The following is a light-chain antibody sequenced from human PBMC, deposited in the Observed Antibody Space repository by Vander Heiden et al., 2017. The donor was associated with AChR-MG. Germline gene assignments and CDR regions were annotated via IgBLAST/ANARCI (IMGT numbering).Light chain of an antibody. V-gene: IGLV3-19*01. Sequence: SSELTQDPAVSMALGQTVRITCQGDSLRSYYASWYQQKPGQAPVLVIYGKNNRPSGIPDRFSGSSSGNTASLTITGAQAEDEADYYCNSRDSSGNHLRFGGGTKLTVL. J-gene: IGLJ2*01. CDR2: GKN. CDR1: SLRSYY. CDR3: NSRDSSGNHLR.